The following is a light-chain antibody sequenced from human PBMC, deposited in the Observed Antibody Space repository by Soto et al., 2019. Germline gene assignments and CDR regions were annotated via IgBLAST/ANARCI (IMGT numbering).Light chain of an antibody. CDR3: SSFARTHTYV. CDR2: EVN. V-gene: IGLV2-14*01. Sequence: QSALTQPASVSGSPGQSITISCAGTSSDVAFYNHVSWYQQHPGKAPKLLIYEVNNRPSGVSHRFSGSKSGNTASLTISGLQAEDEADYYCSSFARTHTYVFGTGTKVTVL. CDR1: SSDVAFYNH. J-gene: IGLJ1*01.